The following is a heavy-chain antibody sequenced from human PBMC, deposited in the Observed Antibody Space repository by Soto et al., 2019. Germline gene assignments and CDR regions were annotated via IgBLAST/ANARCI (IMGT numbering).Heavy chain of an antibody. CDR3: ERAVNWNEFDP. V-gene: IGHV3-11*01. D-gene: IGHD1-1*01. Sequence: PGGSLRLSCAASGFTFRDYYMSWIRQPPGKGLEWVSYIHSSGSTIYYADSVKGRFTISRDNAKNSLYLQMNSLRAEDTAVYYCERAVNWNEFDPWGQGTLVTVSS. CDR2: IHSSGSTI. CDR1: GFTFRDYY. J-gene: IGHJ5*02.